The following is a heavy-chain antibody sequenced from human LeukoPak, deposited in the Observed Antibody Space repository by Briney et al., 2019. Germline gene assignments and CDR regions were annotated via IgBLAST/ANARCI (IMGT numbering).Heavy chain of an antibody. CDR3: ARDLLSSSSWSDWFDP. D-gene: IGHD6-13*01. CDR1: GYTFTSYY. CDR2: INPSGGST. Sequence: ASVKVSCKASGYTFTSYYMHWVRQAPGQGLEWMGIINPSGGSTSYAQKFQGRVTMTRDTSTGTVYMELSSLRSEDTAVYYCARDLLSSSSWSDWFDPWGQGTLVTVSS. J-gene: IGHJ5*02. V-gene: IGHV1-46*01.